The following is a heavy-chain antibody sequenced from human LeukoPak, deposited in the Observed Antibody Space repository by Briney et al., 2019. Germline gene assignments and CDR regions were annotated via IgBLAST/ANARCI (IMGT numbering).Heavy chain of an antibody. CDR1: GFTFSSYG. Sequence: GGSLRLSCAASGFTFSSYGMHWVRQAPGKGLEWVSSISSSSSYIYYADSVKGRFTISRDNAKNSLYLQMNSLRAEDTAVYYCARWSDFWSGYDNNWFDPWGQGTLVTVSS. CDR2: ISSSSSYI. V-gene: IGHV3-21*01. J-gene: IGHJ5*02. CDR3: ARWSDFWSGYDNNWFDP. D-gene: IGHD3-3*01.